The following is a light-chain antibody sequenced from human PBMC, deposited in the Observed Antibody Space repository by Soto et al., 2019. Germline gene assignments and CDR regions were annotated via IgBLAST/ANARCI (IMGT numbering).Light chain of an antibody. CDR1: SSDVGGYNY. J-gene: IGLJ1*01. Sequence: SALTQPASVSGSPGQSITISCTGTSSDVGGYNYVCWYQQYPGKAPKLLIYEVTNRPSGVSSRFSGSKSGNTASLTISGLQAEDEADYYCSSFASSSTYVFGTGTKVTVL. V-gene: IGLV2-14*01. CDR2: EVT. CDR3: SSFASSSTYV.